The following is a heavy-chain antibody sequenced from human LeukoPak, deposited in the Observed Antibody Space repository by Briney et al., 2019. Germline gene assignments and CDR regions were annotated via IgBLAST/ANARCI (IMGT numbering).Heavy chain of an antibody. CDR3: ARVSQVVKNSGYLDY. J-gene: IGHJ4*02. V-gene: IGHV4-30-4*01. Sequence: SETLSLTCTVSGGSISSGDYYWSWIRQPPGKGLEWIGYIYYSGSTYYNPSLKSRVTISVDTSKNQFSLKLSSVTAADTAVYYCARVSQVVKNSGYLDYWGQGTLVTVSS. CDR2: IYYSGST. D-gene: IGHD3-22*01. CDR1: GGSISSGDYY.